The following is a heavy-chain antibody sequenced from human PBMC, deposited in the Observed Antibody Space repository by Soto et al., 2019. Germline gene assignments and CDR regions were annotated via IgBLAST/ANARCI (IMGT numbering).Heavy chain of an antibody. CDR3: ARTAPMDAGDKYYYDF. Sequence: ASVKVSCKTSGGTFSTFGISWVRQAPGQGLEWMGGIIPFFGTAEYSQKFEDRITITADESTNAVYMDLRSLTSEDTAIYYCARTAPMDAGDKYYYDFWGQGALVTVSS. J-gene: IGHJ4*02. D-gene: IGHD3-16*01. V-gene: IGHV1-69*13. CDR2: IIPFFGTA. CDR1: GGTFSTFG.